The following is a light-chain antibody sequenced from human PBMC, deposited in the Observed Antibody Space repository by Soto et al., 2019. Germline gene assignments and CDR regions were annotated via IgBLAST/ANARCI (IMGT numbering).Light chain of an antibody. Sequence: EIVLTQSPGTLSLSPGERATLSCRASQSINSRYLAWYQQKPGQAPRLLIYGASSRATGIPDRFSGSGSGTDFTITISRLEPEDVAEYYCQQFGSSPGFTFGPGTKVDIK. CDR1: QSINSRY. V-gene: IGKV3-20*01. CDR3: QQFGSSPGFT. J-gene: IGKJ3*01. CDR2: GAS.